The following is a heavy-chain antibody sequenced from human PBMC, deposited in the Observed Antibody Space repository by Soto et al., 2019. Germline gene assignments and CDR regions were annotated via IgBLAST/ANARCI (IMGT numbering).Heavy chain of an antibody. CDR3: ARGATATTARGAFDI. CDR1: AGSISSPGYY. J-gene: IGHJ3*02. D-gene: IGHD1-1*01. CDR2: IFHTGST. Sequence: QVQLQESGPGLMKPSQTLSLTCSVSAGSISSPGYYWSWIRQHPGKGLEWLGYIFHTGSTDYNPSLKSRLTMSVDTSKNQSSLKLTSVTAADTARYYCARGATATTARGAFDIWGQGTMVTVSS. V-gene: IGHV4-31*03.